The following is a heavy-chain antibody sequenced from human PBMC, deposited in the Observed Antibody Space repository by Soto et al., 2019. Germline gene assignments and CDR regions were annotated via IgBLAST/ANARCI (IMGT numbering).Heavy chain of an antibody. CDR1: GGSVSSGSYY. D-gene: IGHD2-2*01. J-gene: IGHJ5*02. CDR2: IYFSGGT. Sequence: SETLSLTCTVSGGSVSSGSYYWTWIRQPPGKGLEYIGYIYFSGGTNFNPSLKSRVTMSVDTSKNQFSLKLSSVTAADTAVYYCVRDQGDCSSSSCYDWFDPWGQGTLVTVSS. CDR3: VRDQGDCSSSSCYDWFDP. V-gene: IGHV4-61*01.